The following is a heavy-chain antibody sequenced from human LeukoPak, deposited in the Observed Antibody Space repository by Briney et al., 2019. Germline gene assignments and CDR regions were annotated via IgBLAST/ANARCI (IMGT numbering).Heavy chain of an antibody. CDR3: ARLDCSGGSCYSLYADY. CDR2: IYYSGST. CDR1: GGSISSYY. D-gene: IGHD2-15*01. V-gene: IGHV4-59*08. J-gene: IGHJ4*02. Sequence: SETLSLTCTVSGGSISSYYWSWIRQPPGKGLEWIGYIYYSGSTNYNPSLKSRVTISVGTSKNQFFLKLSSVTAADTAVYYCARLDCSGGSCYSLYADYWGQGTLVTVSS.